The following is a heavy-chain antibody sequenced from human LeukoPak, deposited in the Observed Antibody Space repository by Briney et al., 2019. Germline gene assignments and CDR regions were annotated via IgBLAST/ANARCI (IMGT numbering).Heavy chain of an antibody. Sequence: PSETLSLTCTVSGGSISSYYWSWIRQPPGKGLEWIGYIYYSGSTNYNPSLKSRVTISVDTSKNQFSLKLSSVTAADTAVNYCARDNYYYDSSGYYEYFDYWGQGTLVTVSS. D-gene: IGHD3-22*01. V-gene: IGHV4-59*01. J-gene: IGHJ4*02. CDR2: IYYSGST. CDR3: ARDNYYYDSSGYYEYFDY. CDR1: GGSISSYY.